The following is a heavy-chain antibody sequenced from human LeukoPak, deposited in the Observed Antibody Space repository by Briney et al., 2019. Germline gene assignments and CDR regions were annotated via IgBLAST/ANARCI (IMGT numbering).Heavy chain of an antibody. V-gene: IGHV4-39*07. J-gene: IGHJ4*02. Sequence: PSETLSLTCTVSGGSISSSSYYWGWIRQPPGKGLEWIGSIYYSGSTYYNPSLKSRVTMSVDTSKNQFSLKLSSVTAADTAVYYCARGGIHDYWGQGTLVTVSS. CDR1: GGSISSSSYY. CDR2: IYYSGST. D-gene: IGHD6-13*01. CDR3: ARGGIHDY.